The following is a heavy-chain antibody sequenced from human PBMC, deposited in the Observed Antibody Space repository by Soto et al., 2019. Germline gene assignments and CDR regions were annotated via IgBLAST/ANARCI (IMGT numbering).Heavy chain of an antibody. J-gene: IGHJ5*02. CDR3: ARASGYDPNWFDP. Sequence: GGSLRLSCAASGFTFSSYAMHWVRQAPGKGLEWVAVISYDGSNKYYADSVKGRFTISRDNSKNTLYLQMNSLRAEDTAVYYCARASGYDPNWFDPWGQGTLVTVSS. CDR2: ISYDGSNK. CDR1: GFTFSSYA. V-gene: IGHV3-30-3*01. D-gene: IGHD5-12*01.